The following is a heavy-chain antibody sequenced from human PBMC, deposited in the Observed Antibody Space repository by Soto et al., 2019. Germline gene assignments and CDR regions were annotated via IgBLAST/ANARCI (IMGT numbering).Heavy chain of an antibody. Sequence: QVHLQESGPGLVKPSQTLSLTCTVSGGSISSGNYYWSWIRQPPGKGLEWLGYMHTSGSTDYNPSLKSRVTISVDTYNNQYSLRLSSVTAADTAVYYCARDHSKDYIDYAGAAFDIWGLGTMVTVAS. CDR2: MHTSGST. D-gene: IGHD4-17*01. V-gene: IGHV4-30-4*01. CDR3: ARDHSKDYIDYAGAAFDI. CDR1: GGSISSGNYY. J-gene: IGHJ3*02.